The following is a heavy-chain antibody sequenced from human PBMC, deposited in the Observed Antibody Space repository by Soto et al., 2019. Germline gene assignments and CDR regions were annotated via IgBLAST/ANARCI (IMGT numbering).Heavy chain of an antibody. CDR3: ARLLLGYKTRNSRVFDY. V-gene: IGHV4-39*01. Sequence: QLQLQESGPGLVKPSETLSLTCTVSGGSISSSSYYWGWIRQPPGKGLEWIGSIYYSGSTYYNPSLKRRVTISVDTSKNQFSLKLSSVTAADTAVYYCARLLLGYKTRNSRVFDYWGQGTLVTVSS. J-gene: IGHJ4*02. D-gene: IGHD3-10*02. CDR2: IYYSGST. CDR1: GGSISSSSYY.